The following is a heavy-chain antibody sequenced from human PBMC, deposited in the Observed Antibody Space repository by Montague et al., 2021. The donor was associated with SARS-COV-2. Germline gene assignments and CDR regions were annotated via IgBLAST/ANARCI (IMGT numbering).Heavy chain of an antibody. CDR3: ARDAHIGSTWPFSGYGMDV. CDR2: CRFMLEKHY. CDR1: GDSVAGIQSG. J-gene: IGHJ6*02. D-gene: IGHD6-13*01. Sequence: CAISGDSVAGIQSGCSSKRQTPELHLRRLVVCRFMLEKHYDYAVSVKSRILIIPNTSENQFSLQLSSVTPEDTAVYYCARDAHIGSTWPFSGYGMDVWGQGTTVTGSS. V-gene: IGHV6-1*01.